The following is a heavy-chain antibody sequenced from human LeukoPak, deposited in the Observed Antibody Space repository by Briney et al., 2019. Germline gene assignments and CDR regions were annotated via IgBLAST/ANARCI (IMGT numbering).Heavy chain of an antibody. J-gene: IGHJ4*02. V-gene: IGHV1-69*04. D-gene: IGHD4-17*01. CDR1: GGTFSSYA. CDR3: ARDQGDYGDYRAFDY. Sequence: SVKVSCKASGGTFSSYAISWVRQAPGQGLEWMGRIIPILGIANYAQKFQGRVTITADKSTSTAYMELSSLRSEDTAVYYCARDQGDYGDYRAFDYWGQGTLVTVSS. CDR2: IIPILGIA.